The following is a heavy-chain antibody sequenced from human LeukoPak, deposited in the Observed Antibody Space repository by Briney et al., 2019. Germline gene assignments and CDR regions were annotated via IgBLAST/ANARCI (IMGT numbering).Heavy chain of an antibody. V-gene: IGHV1-69*05. D-gene: IGHD3-22*01. CDR3: AREGMRGYYDSSGYYWSNAFDI. Sequence: SVKVSCKASGGTFSSYAISWVRQAPGQGLEWMGGIIPIFGTANYAQKFQGRVTITTDESMSTAYMELSSLRSEDTAVYYCAREGMRGYYDSSGYYWSNAFDIWGQGTMVTVSS. J-gene: IGHJ3*02. CDR1: GGTFSSYA. CDR2: IIPIFGTA.